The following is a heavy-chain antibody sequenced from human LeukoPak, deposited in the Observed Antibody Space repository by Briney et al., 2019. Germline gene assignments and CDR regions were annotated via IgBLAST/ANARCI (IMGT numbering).Heavy chain of an antibody. D-gene: IGHD6-13*01. J-gene: IGHJ5*02. CDR2: IIPLFGAP. CDR1: GGSFSSYA. V-gene: IGHV1-69*06. CDR3: ARHDSYSSSFPYNWFDP. Sequence: SVKGSCKASGGSFSSYAISWVRQAPGQGLLCRGGIIPLFGAPNYAQKFQGRVTITADKSTTTAYMELSSLRSEDTAVYFCARHDSYSSSFPYNWFDPWGQGTLVTVSS.